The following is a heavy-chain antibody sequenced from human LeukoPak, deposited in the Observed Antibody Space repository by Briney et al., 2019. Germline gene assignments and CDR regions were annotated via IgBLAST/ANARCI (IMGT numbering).Heavy chain of an antibody. V-gene: IGHV4-30-4*01. Sequence: SETLSLTCTVSGGSISSGDYYWSWIRQPPGKGLEWIGYIYYSGGTYYNPSLKSRITISVDTSKNQFSLKLSSVTAADTAVYYCARERSGSYSGFDYWGQGTLVTVSS. CDR2: IYYSGGT. J-gene: IGHJ4*02. CDR3: ARERSGSYSGFDY. CDR1: GGSISSGDYY. D-gene: IGHD1-26*01.